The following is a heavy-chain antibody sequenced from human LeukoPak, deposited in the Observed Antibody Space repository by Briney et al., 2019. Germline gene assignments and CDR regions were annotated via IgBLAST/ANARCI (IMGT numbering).Heavy chain of an antibody. CDR1: GFISSSYW. J-gene: IGHJ4*02. Sequence: GGSLRLSCAASGFISSSYWMTWVRQAPGKGLEWVANIKQDGSKKSYVDSVKGRFTISRDNAKNSLYLQMNSLRAEDTAIYYCTRVGYIDEGIDYWGQGTLVTVSS. V-gene: IGHV3-7*04. CDR2: IKQDGSKK. CDR3: TRVGYIDEGIDY. D-gene: IGHD5-24*01.